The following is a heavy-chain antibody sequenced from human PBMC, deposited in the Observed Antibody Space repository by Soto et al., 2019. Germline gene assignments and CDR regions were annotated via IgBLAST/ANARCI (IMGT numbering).Heavy chain of an antibody. CDR1: GFTFSNYG. CDR2: IWYDGSNK. J-gene: IGHJ4*02. Sequence: QEQLVESGGGVVQPGRSLRLSCVASGFTFSNYGWHWVRQAPGKGLEWVAVIWYDGSNKYYADSVKGRFTISRDKSKNTLYLQMNSLRDEDTAVYYCARDWGGPTRTRCVAPDYWGQGTLVTVSS. V-gene: IGHV3-33*01. CDR3: ARDWGGPTRTRCVAPDY. D-gene: IGHD2-21*01.